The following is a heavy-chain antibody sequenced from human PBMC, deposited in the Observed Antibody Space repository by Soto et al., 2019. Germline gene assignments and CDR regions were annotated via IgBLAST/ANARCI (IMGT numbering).Heavy chain of an antibody. CDR2: IIPIFNTT. CDR3: AREGRGKKAGYNGLVSLGY. V-gene: IGHV1-69*06. D-gene: IGHD2-2*02. CDR1: GSRFSNYV. Sequence: QVQLVQSGAEVKTPGSSLKVSCTVSGSRFSNYVISWVRQAPGHGLEWLGRIIPIFNTTQYAQKFQGRVTITADKSPNKASLELRSLRSDDTAVYYCAREGRGKKAGYNGLVSLGYWGQGTLVTVSS. J-gene: IGHJ4*02.